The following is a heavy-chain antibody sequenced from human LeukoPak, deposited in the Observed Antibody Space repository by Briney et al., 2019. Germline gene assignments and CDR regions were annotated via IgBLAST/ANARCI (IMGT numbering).Heavy chain of an antibody. CDR2: IYYSGST. CDR1: GGSISIYY. D-gene: IGHD3-3*02. CDR3: ARDIRTSETSEGYYYYYGMDV. Sequence: PSETLSLTCTVSGGSISIYYWSWIRQPPGKGLEWIGYIYYSGSTNYNPSLKSRVTISVDTSKNQFSLKLSSVTAADTAVYYCARDIRTSETSEGYYYYYGMDVWGQGTTVTVSS. V-gene: IGHV4-59*01. J-gene: IGHJ6*02.